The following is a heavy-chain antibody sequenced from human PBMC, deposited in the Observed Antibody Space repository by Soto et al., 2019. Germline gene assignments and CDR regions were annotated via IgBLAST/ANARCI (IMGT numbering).Heavy chain of an antibody. CDR3: ARGGVAARKGRWFDP. V-gene: IGHV4-61*01. Sequence: SETLSLTCAVSGYSISSSYYWGWLRQPPGKGLEWIGYIHYSGSTNYNPSLRSRGTISVDTPKNQFSLKVNSMTAADTAISYCARGGVAARKGRWFDPWGQGTRVTVSS. CDR1: GYSISSSYY. J-gene: IGHJ5*02. CDR2: IHYSGST. D-gene: IGHD6-25*01.